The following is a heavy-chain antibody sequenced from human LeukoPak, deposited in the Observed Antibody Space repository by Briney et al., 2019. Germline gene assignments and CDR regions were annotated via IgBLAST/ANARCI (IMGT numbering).Heavy chain of an antibody. CDR3: ARDCFPGGVDY. Sequence: GRSLRLSCAASGFTFSSYAMHWVRQAPGKGLEWVAVISYDGSNKYYADSVKGRFTISRDNSKNTLYLQMNSLRAEDTAVYYCARDCFPGGVDYWGQGTLVTVSS. V-gene: IGHV3-30*01. CDR1: GFTFSSYA. J-gene: IGHJ4*02. D-gene: IGHD2-21*01. CDR2: ISYDGSNK.